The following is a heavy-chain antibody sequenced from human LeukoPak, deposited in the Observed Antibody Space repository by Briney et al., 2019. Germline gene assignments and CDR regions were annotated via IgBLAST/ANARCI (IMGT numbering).Heavy chain of an antibody. J-gene: IGHJ5*02. CDR3: AQRQGPNSGSYDYFDP. CDR1: GGSINSYY. Sequence: SETLSPTCTVSGGSINSYYWAWIRQPPGKGLEWIAYIHSSGYTNYSPSLKSRVTLSVDTSKNQFSLKVNSVTAADTAVYYCAQRQGPNSGSYDYFDPWGQGTLVTVSS. V-gene: IGHV4-4*09. D-gene: IGHD1-26*01. CDR2: IHSSGYT.